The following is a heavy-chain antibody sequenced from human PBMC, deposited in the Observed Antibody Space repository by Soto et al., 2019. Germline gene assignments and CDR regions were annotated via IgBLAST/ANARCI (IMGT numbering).Heavy chain of an antibody. CDR1: GFTFSNAW. Sequence: PGGSLRLSCAASGFTFSNAWMSWVRQAPGKGLEWVGRIKSKTDGGTTDYAAPVKGRFTISRDDSKNTLYLQMNSLKTEDTAVYYCTTQNQIRYFDWLAFYYYYGMDVWGQGTTVTVSS. V-gene: IGHV3-15*01. J-gene: IGHJ6*02. CDR3: TTQNQIRYFDWLAFYYYYGMDV. CDR2: IKSKTDGGTT. D-gene: IGHD3-9*01.